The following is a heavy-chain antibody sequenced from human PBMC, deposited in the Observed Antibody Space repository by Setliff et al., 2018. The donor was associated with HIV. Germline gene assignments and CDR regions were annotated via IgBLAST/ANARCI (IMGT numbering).Heavy chain of an antibody. CDR3: ATGPLDY. J-gene: IGHJ4*02. V-gene: IGHV3-23*01. CDR1: AFTFNKYA. CDR2: ISDTGDYI. Sequence: GGSLRLSCTASAFTFNKYAMAWVRQAPGKGLEWVSAISDTGDYIYYADSVKGRFTISRDNSKNTVYLQMNSLKIDDTGLYYCATGPLDYWGQGTLVTVSS.